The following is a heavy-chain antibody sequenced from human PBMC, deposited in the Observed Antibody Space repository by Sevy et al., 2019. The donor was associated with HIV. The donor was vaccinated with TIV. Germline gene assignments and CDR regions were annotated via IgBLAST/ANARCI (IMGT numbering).Heavy chain of an antibody. CDR3: ARDFRRSGPGYYMDV. D-gene: IGHD3-3*01. CDR2: IYTSGST. Sequence: SETLSLTCTVSGGSISSYYWSWIRQPAGKGLEWIGRIYTSGSTNYNPSLKSRVTMSVDTSKNQFSLKLSSVTAADTAVYYCARDFRRSGPGYYMDVWGKGTTVTVSS. J-gene: IGHJ6*03. V-gene: IGHV4-4*07. CDR1: GGSISSYY.